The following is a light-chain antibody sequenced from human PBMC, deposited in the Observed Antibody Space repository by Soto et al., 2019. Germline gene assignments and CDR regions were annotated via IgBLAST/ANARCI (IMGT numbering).Light chain of an antibody. Sequence: DVVVTQSPVSLAMSLGERATINCKSSQSLLYSPDNKNYLAWYQQKQGQPPKLLIYWASTRASGVPARFNASGSGTDFTLTITSLQADYVALYYCHQYYSLPLTFGGGTTVE. CDR1: QSLLYSPDNKNY. J-gene: IGKJ4*01. V-gene: IGKV4-1*01. CDR2: WAS. CDR3: HQYYSLPLT.